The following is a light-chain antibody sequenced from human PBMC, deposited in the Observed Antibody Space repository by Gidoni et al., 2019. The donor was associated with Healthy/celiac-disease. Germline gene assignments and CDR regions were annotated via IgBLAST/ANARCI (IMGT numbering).Light chain of an antibody. CDR1: QSVSSY. CDR3: QQRRNWPLT. CDR2: DAS. J-gene: IGKJ4*01. V-gene: IGKV3-11*01. Sequence: DIVLTQSPATLSLSPGERATLSCRASQSVSSYLAWYKQEPGQAPRLLIYDASNRATGIPARFSGSGSGTDFTITISSLEPEDFAVDYCQQRRNWPLTFGGGTKVEIK.